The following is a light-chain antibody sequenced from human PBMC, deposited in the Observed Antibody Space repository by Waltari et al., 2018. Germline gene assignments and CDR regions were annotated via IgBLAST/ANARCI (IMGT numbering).Light chain of an antibody. CDR2: EVS. J-gene: IGLJ2*01. V-gene: IGLV2-8*01. CDR3: SSYAGSNNLV. Sequence: QSALTQPPSASGSPGRSVTISCTGNSSDVGVYKYVSGYQQHPGKAPKDMIYEVSKRPSGVPDRFSGSKSVNTASLTVSGLQAEDEADYYCSSYAGSNNLVFGGGTKLTVL. CDR1: SSDVGVYKY.